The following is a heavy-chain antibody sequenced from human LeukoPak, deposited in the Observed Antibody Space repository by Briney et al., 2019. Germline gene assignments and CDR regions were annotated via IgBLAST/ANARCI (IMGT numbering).Heavy chain of an antibody. D-gene: IGHD4-17*01. J-gene: IGHJ6*03. V-gene: IGHV3-30*04. CDR2: ISYDGSNK. Sequence: GSLRLSCAASGFTFSSYAMHWVRRAPGKGLEWVAVISYDGSNKYYADSVKGRFTISRDNAKNTLYLQMNSLRAEDTAVYYCARAPPNHDYGDYGPLNYYYYMDVWGKGTTVTISS. CDR3: ARAPPNHDYGDYGPLNYYYYMDV. CDR1: GFTFSSYA.